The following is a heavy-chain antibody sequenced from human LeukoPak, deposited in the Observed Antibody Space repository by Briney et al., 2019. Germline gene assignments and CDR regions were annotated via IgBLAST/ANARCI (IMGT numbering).Heavy chain of an antibody. CDR2: ISSSSSYI. D-gene: IGHD3-10*01. J-gene: IGHJ2*01. V-gene: IGHV3-21*01. Sequence: PGGSLRLSCAASGFTFSSYSMNWVRQAPGKGLEWVSSISSSSSYIYYADSVKGRFTISRDNAKNSLYLQMNSLRAEDTAVYYCASIDTYGSGSFYWYFDLWGRGTLVTVSS. CDR1: GFTFSSYS. CDR3: ASIDTYGSGSFYWYFDL.